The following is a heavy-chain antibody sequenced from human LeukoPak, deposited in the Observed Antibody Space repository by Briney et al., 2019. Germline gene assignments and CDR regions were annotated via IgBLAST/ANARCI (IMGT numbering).Heavy chain of an antibody. J-gene: IGHJ6*03. CDR2: IYSGGST. V-gene: IGHV3-66*01. CDR1: EFSLGSNY. Sequence: GGSLRLSCAAWEFSLGSNYMSWVRQAPGKGLEWVSLIYSGGSTNYADSVKGSFTISRDSSKNTLYLQINSPRVEDTAVHYCARVYYRSGSLHYYYYYMDVWGKGTTVTISS. D-gene: IGHD3-10*01. CDR3: ARVYYRSGSLHYYYYYMDV.